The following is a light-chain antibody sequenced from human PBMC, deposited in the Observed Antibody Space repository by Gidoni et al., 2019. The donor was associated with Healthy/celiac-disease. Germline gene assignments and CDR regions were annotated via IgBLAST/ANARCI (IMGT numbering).Light chain of an antibody. CDR1: QSVSSSY. Sequence: EIVLPQSPGTPSLSPGERATLSCRASQSVSSSYLAWYQQKPGQAPRLLIYGASSRATGIPDRFSGSGSGTDFTLTISRLEPEDFAVYYCQQYGSSPTSFGGGTKVEIK. V-gene: IGKV3-20*01. J-gene: IGKJ4*01. CDR3: QQYGSSPTS. CDR2: GAS.